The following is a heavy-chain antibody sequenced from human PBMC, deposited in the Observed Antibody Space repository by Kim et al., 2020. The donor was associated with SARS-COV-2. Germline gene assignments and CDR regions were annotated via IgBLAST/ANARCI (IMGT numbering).Heavy chain of an antibody. J-gene: IGHJ6*02. D-gene: IGHD1-26*01. CDR2: TRNKANSYTT. CDR1: GFTFSDHY. V-gene: IGHV3-72*01. CDR3: ARVGFKMGGSYYYGMDV. Sequence: GGSLRLSCAASGFTFSDHYMYWVRQAPGKGLEWVGRTRNKANSYTTEYAASVKGRFTISRDDSKNSLYLQMNSLKTEDTAVYYCARVGFKMGGSYYYGMDVWGQGTTVTVSS.